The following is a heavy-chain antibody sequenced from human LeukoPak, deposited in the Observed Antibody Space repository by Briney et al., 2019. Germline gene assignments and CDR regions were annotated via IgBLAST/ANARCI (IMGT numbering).Heavy chain of an antibody. CDR1: GGSMSSSSYY. CDR3: ARQRYYYDSSGYYYVDY. V-gene: IGHV4-39*01. CDR2: IYYSGST. D-gene: IGHD3-22*01. Sequence: SETLSLTCTVSGGSMSSSSYYWGWIRQPPGKGLEWIGSIYYSGSTYYNPSLKSRVTISVDTFKNQFSLKLSSVTAADTAVYYCARQRYYYDSSGYYYVDYWGQGTLVTVSS. J-gene: IGHJ4*02.